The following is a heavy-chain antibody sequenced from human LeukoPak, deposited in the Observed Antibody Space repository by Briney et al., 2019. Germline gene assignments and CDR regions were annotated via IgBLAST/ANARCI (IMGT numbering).Heavy chain of an antibody. Sequence: PSETLSLTCTVSGGSISSSSYYWGWIRQPPGKGLEWIGSIYHSGSTYYNPSLKSRVTISVDTSKNQFSLKLSSVTAADTAVYYCVTARIRSSPRGFDYWGQEPWSPSPQ. D-gene: IGHD1-26*01. V-gene: IGHV4-39*07. CDR3: VTARIRSSPRGFDY. CDR1: GGSISSSSYY. CDR2: IYHSGST. J-gene: IGHJ4*01.